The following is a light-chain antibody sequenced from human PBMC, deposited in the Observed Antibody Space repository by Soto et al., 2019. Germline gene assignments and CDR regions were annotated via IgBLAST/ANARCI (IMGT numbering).Light chain of an antibody. CDR3: QQYGSSPPYT. CDR2: GAS. Sequence: EIVLTQSPGTLSLPPGERATLSCRASQSVSSSYLAWYQQKPGQAPRLLIYGASSRATGIPDRFSGSGSGTDFTLTISGLEREDFAVYYCQQYGSSPPYTFGQGTKLEIK. J-gene: IGKJ2*01. CDR1: QSVSSSY. V-gene: IGKV3-20*01.